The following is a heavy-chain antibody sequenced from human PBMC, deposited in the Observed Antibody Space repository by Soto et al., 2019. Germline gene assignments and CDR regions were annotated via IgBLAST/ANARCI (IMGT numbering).Heavy chain of an antibody. D-gene: IGHD3-10*01. J-gene: IGHJ4*02. CDR2: ISGSGGST. CDR3: VLWPLCYFDY. V-gene: IGHV3-23*01. Sequence: EVQLLESGGGLVQPGGSLRLSCAASGFTFSSYAMSWVRQAPGKGLEWVSAISGSGGSTYYADSVKGRFTISRDNSTTALYLQLTIRRAEDTAVYECVLWPLCYFDYWSQRALVTVSS. CDR1: GFTFSSYA.